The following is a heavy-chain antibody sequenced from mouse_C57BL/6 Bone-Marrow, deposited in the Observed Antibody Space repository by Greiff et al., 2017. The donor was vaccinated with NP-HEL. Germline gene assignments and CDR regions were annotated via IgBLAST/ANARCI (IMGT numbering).Heavy chain of an antibody. V-gene: IGHV1-5*01. CDR2: IYPGNSDT. J-gene: IGHJ3*01. CDR1: GYTFTSYW. Sequence: EVQLQQSGTVLARPGASVKMSCKTSGYTFTSYWMHWVKQRPGQGLEWIGAIYPGNSDTSYHQKFKGKAKLTAVTSASTAYMELSSLTNEDSAVYYCTRKNNSSGSWFAYWGQGTLVTVSA. CDR3: TRKNNSSGSWFAY. D-gene: IGHD3-2*02.